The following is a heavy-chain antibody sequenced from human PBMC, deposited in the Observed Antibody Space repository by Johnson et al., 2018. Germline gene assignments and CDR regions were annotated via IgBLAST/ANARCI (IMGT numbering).Heavy chain of an antibody. CDR3: ARFIIPGDAFDI. CDR2: INSDGSVT. J-gene: IGHJ3*02. V-gene: IGHV3-74*02. CDR1: GFTFRIYW. D-gene: IGHD3-10*01. Sequence: VQLVQSGGGFVQRGGSLRLSCAASGFTFRIYWMHWVRHAPGKGPVWVSRINSDGSVTNYADSVKARFTISRDNAKNTLYLQMDSLRVEDTAVYYCARFIIPGDAFDIWGQGTMVTVSS.